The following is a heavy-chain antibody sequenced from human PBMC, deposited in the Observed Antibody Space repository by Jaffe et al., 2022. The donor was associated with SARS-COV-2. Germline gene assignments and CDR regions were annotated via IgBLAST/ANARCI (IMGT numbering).Heavy chain of an antibody. J-gene: IGHJ4*02. D-gene: IGHD3-16*02. V-gene: IGHV3-23*01. Sequence: EVQLLESGGGLVQPGGSLRLSCAASGFTFSSYAMSWVRQAPGKGLEWVSAISGSGGSTYYADSVKGRFTISRDNSKNTLYLQMNSLRAEDTAVYYCANIYYDYVWGSYRYTANFDYWGQGTLVTVSS. CDR3: ANIYYDYVWGSYRYTANFDY. CDR2: ISGSGGST. CDR1: GFTFSSYA.